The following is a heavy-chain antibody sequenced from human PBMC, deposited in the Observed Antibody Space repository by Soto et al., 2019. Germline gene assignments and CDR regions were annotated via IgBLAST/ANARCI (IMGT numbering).Heavy chain of an antibody. CDR3: AKGGVGYYDSSPRYYFDY. V-gene: IGHV3-23*01. J-gene: IGHJ4*02. D-gene: IGHD3-22*01. CDR1: GFTFSGYA. CDR2: ISGSGGST. Sequence: GGSLRLSCAASGFTFSGYAMSWVRQAPGKGLEWVSAISGSGGSTYYADSVKGRFTISRDNSKNTLYLQMNSLRAEDTAVYYCAKGGVGYYDSSPRYYFDYWGQGTLVTVSS.